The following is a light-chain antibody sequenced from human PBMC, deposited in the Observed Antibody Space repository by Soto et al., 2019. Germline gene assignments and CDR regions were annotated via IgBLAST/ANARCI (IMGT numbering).Light chain of an antibody. CDR2: KAS. CDR3: QQYNSYSRT. V-gene: IGKV1-5*03. CDR1: QDINTW. J-gene: IGKJ1*01. Sequence: DIQMTQSPSTLSASVGDRVTITCRASQDINTWLAWYQQKPGKAPKLLIYKASSLESGVPSRFSGSGSGTEFTLTISSXQPDDFATYYCQQYNSYSRTFGQGTKVDIK.